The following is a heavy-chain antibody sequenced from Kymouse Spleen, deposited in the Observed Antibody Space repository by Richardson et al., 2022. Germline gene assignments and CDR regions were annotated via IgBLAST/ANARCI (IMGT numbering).Heavy chain of an antibody. J-gene: IGHJ4*02. D-gene: IGHD1-26*01. CDR2: IRSKANSYAT. Sequence: EVQLVESGGGLVQPGGSLKLSCAASGFTFSGSAMHWVRQASGKGLEWVGRIRSKANSYATAYAASVKGRFTISRDDSKNTAYLQMNSLKTEDTAVYYCTKAVNGVGATIFDYWGQGTLVTVSS. V-gene: IGHV3-73*02. CDR1: GFTFSGSA. CDR3: TKAVNGVGATIFDY.